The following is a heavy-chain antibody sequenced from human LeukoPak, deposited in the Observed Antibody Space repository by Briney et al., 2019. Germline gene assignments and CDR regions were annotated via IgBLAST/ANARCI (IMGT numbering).Heavy chain of an antibody. J-gene: IGHJ4*02. Sequence: GGSLRLSCAASGFSFRVDYMSWIRQAPGKGLEWLSYISISSTYTKYADSVKGRFTISRDNAKSSLYLQMNSLREEDTAVYYCARQPRSQNFDSWGQGTLVTVSS. V-gene: IGHV3-11*03. D-gene: IGHD1-14*01. CDR1: GFSFRVDY. CDR3: ARQPRSQNFDS. CDR2: ISISSTYT.